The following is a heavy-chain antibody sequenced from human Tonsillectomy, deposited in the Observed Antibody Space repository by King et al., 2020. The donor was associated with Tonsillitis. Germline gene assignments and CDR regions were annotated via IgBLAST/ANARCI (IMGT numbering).Heavy chain of an antibody. D-gene: IGHD3-16*01. CDR2: IFPLFGTT. V-gene: IGHV1-69*12. Sequence: GQLVQSGAEVKKPGSSVKVSCQASGGTFSSHVISWVRQAPGQGLEWMGGIFPLFGTTNYAQKFQGRVTFTADESTNTAYMELSSLTSDDTAMYFCARKGALISWLDPWGQGTLVTVSS. J-gene: IGHJ5*02. CDR1: GGTFSSHV. CDR3: ARKGALISWLDP.